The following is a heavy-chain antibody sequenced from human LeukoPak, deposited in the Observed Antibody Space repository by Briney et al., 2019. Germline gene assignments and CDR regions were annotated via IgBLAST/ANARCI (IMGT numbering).Heavy chain of an antibody. V-gene: IGHV3-23*01. CDR1: GFTFSSYA. D-gene: IGHD3-10*01. Sequence: TGGSLRLSCAASGFTFSSYAMSWVRQAPGKGLEWVSAISGSGGSTHYADSVRGRFTISRDNSKNTLYLQMNSLRAEDTAVYYCARLDYGSGSYYYYYYYYMDVWGKGTTVTISS. J-gene: IGHJ6*03. CDR2: ISGSGGST. CDR3: ARLDYGSGSYYYYYYYYMDV.